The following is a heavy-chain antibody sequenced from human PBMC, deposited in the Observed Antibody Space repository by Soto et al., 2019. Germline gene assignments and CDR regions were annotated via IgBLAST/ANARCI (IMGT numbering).Heavy chain of an antibody. CDR2: IIPIFGTP. CDR3: GRPLFRGSWGMDI. J-gene: IGHJ6*02. V-gene: IGHV1-69*06. Sequence: QVQLVQSGAEVKKPGSSVKVSCKSSGGTFSSYAFSWVRQAPGQGLEWMGGIIPIFGTPTYAQKFQGRVPITADKATSTAYIEFRSLQSEGTAVYYRGRPLFRGSWGMDIWGQGTTVTVSS. CDR1: GGTFSSYA. D-gene: IGHD3-16*01.